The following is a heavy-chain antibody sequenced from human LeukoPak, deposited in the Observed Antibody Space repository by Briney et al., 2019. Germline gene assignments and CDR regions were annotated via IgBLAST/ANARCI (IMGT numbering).Heavy chain of an antibody. Sequence: GGSLRLSCAASGFTFSSYSMNWVRQAPGKGLEWVSSNSSSSSYIYYADSVKGRFTISRDNAKNSLYLQMNSLRAEDTAVYYCARDLSGYDPFDYWGQGTLVTVSS. V-gene: IGHV3-21*01. CDR2: NSSSSSYI. D-gene: IGHD5-12*01. CDR1: GFTFSSYS. CDR3: ARDLSGYDPFDY. J-gene: IGHJ4*02.